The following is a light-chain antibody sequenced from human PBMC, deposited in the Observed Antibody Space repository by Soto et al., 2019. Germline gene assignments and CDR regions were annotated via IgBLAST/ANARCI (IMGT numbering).Light chain of an antibody. V-gene: IGLV2-8*01. CDR1: SSDVGGYNY. Sequence: QSALTQPPSASGSPGQSVTISCTGTSSDVGGYNYVSWYQQHPGKAPKLMIYEVSKRPSGVPDRFCGSKSGNTASLTVSGLQAEDEADYYCSSYAGSNNLGVFGTGTKLTVL. CDR2: EVS. CDR3: SSYAGSNNLGV. J-gene: IGLJ1*01.